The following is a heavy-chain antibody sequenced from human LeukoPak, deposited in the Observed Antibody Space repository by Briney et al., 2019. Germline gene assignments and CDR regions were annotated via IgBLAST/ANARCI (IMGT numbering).Heavy chain of an antibody. V-gene: IGHV3-73*01. CDR2: IRSKANSYAT. CDR3: TRHYDILTGYYGGAFDI. J-gene: IGHJ3*02. Sequence: GGSLRLSCAASRFTFSGSAMHWVRQASGKGLEWVGRIRSKANSYATAYAASVKGRFTISRDDSENTAYLQMSSLKTEDTAVYYCTRHYDILTGYYGGAFDIWGQGTMVTVSS. D-gene: IGHD3-9*01. CDR1: RFTFSGSA.